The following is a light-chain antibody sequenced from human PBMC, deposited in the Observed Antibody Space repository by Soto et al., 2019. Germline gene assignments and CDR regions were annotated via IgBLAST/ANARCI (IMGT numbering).Light chain of an antibody. CDR2: GAS. J-gene: IGKJ1*01. CDR3: QQYGSSST. Sequence: EIVLTQSPGTLSLSPGERATLSCRASQSVSSSYLAWYQQKPGQAPRLLIYGASSRPTGIPDRFSGSGSGTDLTLNISRLEPEDFAVYYCQQYGSSSTVGQGTK. CDR1: QSVSSSY. V-gene: IGKV3-20*01.